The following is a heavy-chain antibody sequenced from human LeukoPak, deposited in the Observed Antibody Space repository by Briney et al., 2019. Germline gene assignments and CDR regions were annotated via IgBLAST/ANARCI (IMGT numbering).Heavy chain of an antibody. Sequence: PGGSLRLSCAASGFTFSSYWMSWVRQAPGKGLEWVANIKQDGSEKYYVDSVKGRFTISRDNSKNTLYLKMNSLRAEDTAVYYCAKEGSNGDFDYWGQGTLVTVSS. J-gene: IGHJ4*02. CDR2: IKQDGSEK. CDR3: AKEGSNGDFDY. D-gene: IGHD1-26*01. CDR1: GFTFSSYW. V-gene: IGHV3-7*01.